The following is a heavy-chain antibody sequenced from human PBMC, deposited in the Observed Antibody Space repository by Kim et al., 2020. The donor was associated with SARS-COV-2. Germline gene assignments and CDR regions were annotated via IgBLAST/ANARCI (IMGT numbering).Heavy chain of an antibody. D-gene: IGHD6-19*01. J-gene: IGHJ4*02. V-gene: IGHV3-74*01. CDR3: ARRAYSSGWWYFDY. Sequence: YADSVKCRFTISRDNAKNTLYLQMNSLGAEHTAVYYCARRAYSSGWWYFDYWGQGTLVTVSS.